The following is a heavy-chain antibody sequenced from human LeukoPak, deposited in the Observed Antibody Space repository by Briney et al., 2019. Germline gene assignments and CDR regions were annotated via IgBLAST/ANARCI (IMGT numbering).Heavy chain of an antibody. CDR2: INPNSGGT. CDR1: GYTFTGYH. D-gene: IGHD3-22*01. CDR3: ARNYDTSGYYYLFDF. J-gene: IGHJ4*02. Sequence: ASVKVSCKASGYTFTGYHMHWVRQAPGQGLEWMGWINPNSGGTNYAQKFQGRVTVTRDTSTSTGYMELSRLRSDDTAVYYCARNYDTSGYYYLFDFWGQGTLVTVSS. V-gene: IGHV1-2*02.